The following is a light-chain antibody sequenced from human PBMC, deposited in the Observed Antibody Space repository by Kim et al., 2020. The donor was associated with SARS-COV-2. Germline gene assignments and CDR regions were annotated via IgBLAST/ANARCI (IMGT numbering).Light chain of an antibody. CDR3: QQYNNWPIT. J-gene: IGKJ5*01. Sequence: VSPGDRATLSCRASQSVSSNLAWYQQKPGQAPRLLIYGASTRATGIPARFSGSGSGTEFTLTISSLQSEDFAVYDCQQYNNWPITFGQGTRLEIK. CDR1: QSVSSN. V-gene: IGKV3-15*01. CDR2: GAS.